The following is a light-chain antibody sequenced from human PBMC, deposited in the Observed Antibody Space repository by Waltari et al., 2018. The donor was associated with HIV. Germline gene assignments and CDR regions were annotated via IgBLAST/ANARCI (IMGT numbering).Light chain of an antibody. CDR1: QPVSSSH. CDR2: GAS. J-gene: IGKJ1*01. CDR3: HQYGSSPET. V-gene: IGKV3-20*01. Sequence: DTALTQSPGTLSLSPGEAAILSCRTSQPVSSSHLGWYQQQPGQAPRLLVYGASTRAAGIPDRFSGSGSGADFTLSISRLEPEDFAVYYCHQYGSSPETFGQGTKV.